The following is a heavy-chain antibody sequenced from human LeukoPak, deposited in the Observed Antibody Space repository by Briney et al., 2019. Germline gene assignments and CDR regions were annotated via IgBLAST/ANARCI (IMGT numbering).Heavy chain of an antibody. D-gene: IGHD6-19*01. CDR1: GGTFSSYA. Sequence: GASVKVSCKASGGTFSSYAISWVRQAPGQGLEWRGRIIPIFGTANYAQKFQGRVTITTDESTSTAYMELSSLRSEDTAVYYCARDLSIAVAGRWDFYYWGQGTLVTVSS. CDR2: IIPIFGTA. V-gene: IGHV1-69*05. J-gene: IGHJ4*02. CDR3: ARDLSIAVAGRWDFYY.